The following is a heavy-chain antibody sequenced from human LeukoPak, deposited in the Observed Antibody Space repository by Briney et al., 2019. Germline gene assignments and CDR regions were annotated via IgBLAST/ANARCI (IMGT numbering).Heavy chain of an antibody. CDR1: GGSFSGYY. Sequence: NPSGTLSLTCAVYGGSFSGYYWTWIRQPPGKGLEFLGEINDSGTTKYNPSFRNRVTISIDTSLKQFSLRLKSVSAADTAVYYCARQPQTVTTFYFYYYYMDVWGKGTTVTVSS. J-gene: IGHJ6*03. CDR3: ARQPQTVTTFYFYYYYMDV. V-gene: IGHV4-34*01. D-gene: IGHD4-11*01. CDR2: INDSGTT.